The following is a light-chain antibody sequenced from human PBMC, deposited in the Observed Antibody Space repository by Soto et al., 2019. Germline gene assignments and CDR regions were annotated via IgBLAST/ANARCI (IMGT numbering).Light chain of an antibody. V-gene: IGLV2-14*01. CDR3: SSYTGSSTLVV. J-gene: IGLJ2*01. Sequence: QSVLTQPASVSGSPGQSITISCAGTSSDVGAYNYVSWYQQHPGNAPKLLIFEVSNRPSGVSTRFSGSKFGNAASLTISGLQADDEADYYCSSYTGSSTLVVFGAGTKLTVL. CDR2: EVS. CDR1: SSDVGAYNY.